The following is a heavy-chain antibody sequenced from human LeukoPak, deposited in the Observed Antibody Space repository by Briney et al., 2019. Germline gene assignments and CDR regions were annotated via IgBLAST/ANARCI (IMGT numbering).Heavy chain of an antibody. CDR2: ISACGGST. D-gene: IGHD6-19*01. J-gene: IGHJ3*02. Sequence: PGGSLSLSCAASGFTFSSFLMSWVRQAPGKGLEWVSAISACGGSTYYADSVKGRFTCSRDNSKNTMYLQMNSLRAEDTAVYYCVKSHPAYSRGWLNNAFDIRGQGTMVTVSS. CDR3: VKSHPAYSRGWLNNAFDI. CDR1: GFTFSSFL. V-gene: IGHV3-23*01.